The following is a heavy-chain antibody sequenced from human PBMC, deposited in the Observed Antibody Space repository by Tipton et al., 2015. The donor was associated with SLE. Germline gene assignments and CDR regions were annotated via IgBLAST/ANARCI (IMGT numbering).Heavy chain of an antibody. Sequence: LSCAVYGEPFNGYFWTWIRQPPGKGLEWIAEIIHSGVTNYNPSLRSRVTISADMSKNQVSLKLSSVTAADTAVYYCARVAPTEVFDYWGQGTLVTVSS. V-gene: IGHV4-34*12. J-gene: IGHJ4*02. CDR1: GEPFNGYF. D-gene: IGHD1-1*01. CDR2: IIHSGVT. CDR3: ARVAPTEVFDY.